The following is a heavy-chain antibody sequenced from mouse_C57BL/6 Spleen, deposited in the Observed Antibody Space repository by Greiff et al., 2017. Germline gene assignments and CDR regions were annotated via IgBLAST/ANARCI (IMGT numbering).Heavy chain of an antibody. J-gene: IGHJ2*01. CDR2: IRLKSDNYAT. CDR1: GFTFSNYW. CDR3: ITERYCDY. V-gene: IGHV6-3*01. D-gene: IGHD1-1*01. Sequence: EVQLQESGGGLVQPGGSMKLSCVASGFTFSNYWMNWVRQSPEKGLEWVAQIRLKSDNYATHYAESVKGRFTISRDDSKSSVYLQMNNLRAEDTGIYYCITERYCDYWGQGTTLTVSS.